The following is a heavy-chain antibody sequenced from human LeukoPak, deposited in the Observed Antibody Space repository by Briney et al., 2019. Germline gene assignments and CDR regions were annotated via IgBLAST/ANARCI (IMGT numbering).Heavy chain of an antibody. Sequence: SETLSLTCTVSGGSISSYYWGWIRQPPGKGLEWIGYIFYSGTTNYNPSLKSRVIMSVDTSENQFSLKLSSVTAADTAIYYCARVTGSYYFDHWGQGTLVAVSS. CDR2: IFYSGTT. V-gene: IGHV4-59*01. CDR1: GGSISSYY. CDR3: ARVTGSYYFDH. J-gene: IGHJ4*02. D-gene: IGHD1-26*01.